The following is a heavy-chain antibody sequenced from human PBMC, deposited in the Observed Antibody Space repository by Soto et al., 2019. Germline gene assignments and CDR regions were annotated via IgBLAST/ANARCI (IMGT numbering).Heavy chain of an antibody. Sequence: ASVKVSCKASGYTFTSYGISWVRQAPGQGLEWMGWISVYNGHTNYAQKLQGRVTMTTDTSTSTAYMELRRLRSDDTAVYYCAREIAAAGTCFDDWGQGTLVTVSS. CDR1: GYTFTSYG. CDR3: AREIAAAGTCFDD. D-gene: IGHD6-13*01. CDR2: ISVYNGHT. V-gene: IGHV1-18*01. J-gene: IGHJ4*02.